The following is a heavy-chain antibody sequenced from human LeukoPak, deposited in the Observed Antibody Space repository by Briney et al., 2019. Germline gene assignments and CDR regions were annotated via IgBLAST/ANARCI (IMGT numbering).Heavy chain of an antibody. D-gene: IGHD1-7*01. CDR3: AKSRTSTSYNWNYYFDY. V-gene: IGHV4-39*07. CDR1: GGSISTSNYY. CDR2: IFYSGST. Sequence: SEALSLTCTVSGGSISTSNYYWGWIRQPPGKGLEWIGNIFYSGSTYYSPSLKSRVTISLDTSRNQFSLKLNSVTAADTAVYYCAKSRTSTSYNWNYYFDYWGQGTLVTVSS. J-gene: IGHJ4*02.